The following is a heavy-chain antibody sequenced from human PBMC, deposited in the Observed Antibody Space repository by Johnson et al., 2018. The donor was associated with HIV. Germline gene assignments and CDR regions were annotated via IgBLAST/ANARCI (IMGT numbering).Heavy chain of an antibody. CDR1: GFTFSRSW. V-gene: IGHV3-52*01. J-gene: IGHJ3*02. Sequence: VQLVESGGGLVKPGGSLRLSCAVSGFTFSRSWMHWVCQAPEKGLEWVADIKCDGSEKYYVDSVKGRLTISRDNAKNSLYLQVNSLRAEDTAVYYCASGGWLEGAFDIWGQGTMVTVSS. D-gene: IGHD6-19*01. CDR2: IKCDGSEK. CDR3: ASGGWLEGAFDI.